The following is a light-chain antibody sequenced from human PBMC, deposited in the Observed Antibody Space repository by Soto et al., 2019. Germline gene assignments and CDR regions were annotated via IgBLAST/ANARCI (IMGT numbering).Light chain of an antibody. V-gene: IGKV3-15*01. CDR3: QQYNNWPV. CDR1: QSVSSN. J-gene: IGKJ1*01. Sequence: EIVMTQSPATLSVSPGERATLSCRASQSVSSNLAWYQQKPGQAPRLLIYAASTRATGIPARFSGSGSGTEFTLTISSLQSEYFAVYYCQQYNNWPVFGQGTKVEIK. CDR2: AAS.